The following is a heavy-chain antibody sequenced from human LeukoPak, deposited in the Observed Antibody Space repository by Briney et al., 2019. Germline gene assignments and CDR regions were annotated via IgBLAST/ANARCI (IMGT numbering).Heavy chain of an antibody. CDR1: GFTFSNYY. D-gene: IGHD3-22*01. J-gene: IGHJ4*02. V-gene: IGHV3-21*01. Sequence: KSGGSLRLSCAASGFTFSNYYMKWVRQAPGKGLERVSSISSSSNYIYYADSVKGRFTISRDNAKNSLYLQMNSLRAEDTAVYYCVSWAGKYYETSDYSLAPSNSWGQGTLVTVSS. CDR3: VSWAGKYYETSDYSLAPSNS. CDR2: ISSSSNYI.